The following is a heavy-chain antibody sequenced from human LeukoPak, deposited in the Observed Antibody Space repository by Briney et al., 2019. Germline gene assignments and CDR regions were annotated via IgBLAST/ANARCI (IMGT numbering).Heavy chain of an antibody. CDR3: ARVPGYSSSWYYYYGMDV. V-gene: IGHV1-2*02. CDR2: INPNSGGT. D-gene: IGHD6-13*01. Sequence: ASVKVSCKASGYTFTGYYMHWVRQAPGQGPEWMGWINPNSGGTNYAQKFQGRVTRTRDTSISTAYMELSRLRSDDTAVYYCARVPGYSSSWYYYYGMDVWGQGNTVTVSS. J-gene: IGHJ6*02. CDR1: GYTFTGYY.